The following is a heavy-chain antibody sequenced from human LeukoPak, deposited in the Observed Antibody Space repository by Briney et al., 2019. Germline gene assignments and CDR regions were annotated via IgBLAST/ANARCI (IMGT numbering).Heavy chain of an antibody. Sequence: SETLSLTCTVSGGSISSYYWSWIRQPPGKGLEWIGYIYYSGSTNYNPSLKSRVTISVDTSKNQFSLKLSSVTAADTAVYYCARASHDYGDYSHFDYWGQGTLVTVSS. V-gene: IGHV4-59*01. CDR1: GGSISSYY. CDR3: ARASHDYGDYSHFDY. J-gene: IGHJ4*02. D-gene: IGHD4-17*01. CDR2: IYYSGST.